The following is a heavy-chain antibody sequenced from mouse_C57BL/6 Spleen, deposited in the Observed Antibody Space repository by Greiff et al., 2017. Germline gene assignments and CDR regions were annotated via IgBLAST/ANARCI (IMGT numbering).Heavy chain of an antibody. V-gene: IGHV1-81*01. J-gene: IGHJ2*01. Sequence: QVQLKESGAELARPGASVKLSCKASGYTFTSYGISWVKQRTGQGLEWIGEIYPRSGNTYYNEKFKGKATLTADKSSSTAYMELRSLTSEDSAVYFCANRQLTYFDYWGQGTTLTVSS. CDR3: ANRQLTYFDY. CDR2: IYPRSGNT. D-gene: IGHD3-2*02. CDR1: GYTFTSYG.